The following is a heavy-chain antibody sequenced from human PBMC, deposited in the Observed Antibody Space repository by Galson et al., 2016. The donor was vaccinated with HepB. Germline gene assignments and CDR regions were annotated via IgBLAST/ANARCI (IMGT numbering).Heavy chain of an antibody. CDR1: GASISPANW. CDR2: IYHSGST. J-gene: IGHJ4*02. CDR3: ARGGLIWYQNCFDL. Sequence: ETLSLTCAVSGASISPANWWSWVRQPPGKGLEWIGEIYHSGSTNYSPSLQSRVTISVDKSKNQISLTLGSVTAADTAVYYCARGGLIWYQNCFDLWGQGTLATVSS. D-gene: IGHD2-8*01. V-gene: IGHV4-4*02.